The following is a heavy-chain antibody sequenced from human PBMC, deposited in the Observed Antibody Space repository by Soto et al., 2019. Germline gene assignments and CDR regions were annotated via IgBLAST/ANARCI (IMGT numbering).Heavy chain of an antibody. V-gene: IGHV3-23*01. CDR2: GSGGGDIT. CDR3: AKAWGLSFSAGACTNFDS. J-gene: IGHJ4*02. Sequence: GGSLILSRAASGFTLSTLVLSWVRQAPGEGLEWVSAGSGGGDITYSADSVKGRFTISRDNSRNTLFLQMNSRKAEDTAIYYCAKAWGLSFSAGACTNFDSWGQGDLVTVSS. D-gene: IGHD2-21*02. CDR1: GFTLSTLV.